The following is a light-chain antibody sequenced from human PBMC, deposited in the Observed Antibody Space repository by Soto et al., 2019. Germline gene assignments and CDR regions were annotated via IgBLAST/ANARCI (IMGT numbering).Light chain of an antibody. CDR1: SSNIGNNY. J-gene: IGLJ1*01. CDR2: DNN. V-gene: IGLV1-51*01. CDR3: GTWENSLSVLYV. Sequence: QSVLTQPPSVSAAPGQKVTISCSGSSSNIGNNYVSWYQHLPGTAPKLLIYDNNKRPSGIPDRFSGSKSGTSATLGITGLQTGDEADYYCGTWENSLSVLYVFGPGTKVTV.